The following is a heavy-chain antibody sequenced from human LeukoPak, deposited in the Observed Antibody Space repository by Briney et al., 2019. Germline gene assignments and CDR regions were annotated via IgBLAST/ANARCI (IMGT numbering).Heavy chain of an antibody. CDR3: ARDHDWAFDL. CDR1: GFPFGDYV. CDR2: INHNAEMI. D-gene: IGHD3-9*01. V-gene: IGHV3-48*02. J-gene: IGHJ4*01. Sequence: GGSLRLSCEASGFPFGDYVMSWVRQAPGKGLEWIAYINHNAEMIFYPDFVKGRFNISRDNAKDSLYLQMNALRYDDTAIYYCARDHDWAFDLWGQGTLVTVSS.